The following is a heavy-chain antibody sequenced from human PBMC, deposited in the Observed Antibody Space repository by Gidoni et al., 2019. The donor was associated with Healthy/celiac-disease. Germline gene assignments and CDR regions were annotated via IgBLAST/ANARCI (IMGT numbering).Heavy chain of an antibody. J-gene: IGHJ5*02. V-gene: IGHV3-23*01. CDR3: ATIRITMVRGDP. CDR2: YSGSGGST. CDR1: GFTFSSYA. D-gene: IGHD3-10*01. Sequence: EVQLLESGGGLVQPGGSLRPSCAASGFTFSSYAMSWVRQAPGQGLEWVSAYSGSGGSTYYADPVKGRFTISRDNSKNTLNLQMNSLRAEDTAVYYCATIRITMVRGDPWGQGTLVTVSS.